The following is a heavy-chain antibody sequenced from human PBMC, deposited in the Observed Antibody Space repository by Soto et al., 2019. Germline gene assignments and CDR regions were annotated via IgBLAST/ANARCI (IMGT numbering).Heavy chain of an antibody. J-gene: IGHJ6*02. V-gene: IGHV3-23*01. CDR1: GFTFSSYA. CDR3: AKDLDYDYYYGMDV. CDR2: ISGSGGST. Sequence: GGSLRLSCAASGFTFSSYARSWVRHAPGKGLEWVSAISGSGGSTYYADSVKGRFTISRDNSKNTLYLQMNSLRAEDTAVYYCAKDLDYDYYYGMDVWGQGTTVTVSS.